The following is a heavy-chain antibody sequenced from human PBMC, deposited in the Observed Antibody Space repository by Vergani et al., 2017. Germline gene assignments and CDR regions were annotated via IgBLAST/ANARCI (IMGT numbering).Heavy chain of an antibody. CDR2: ISYDGSNK. J-gene: IGHJ6*02. V-gene: IGHV3-30*03. CDR1: GFTFSSYG. Sequence: QVQLVESGGGVVQPGRSLRLSCAASGFTFSSYGRHGVRQAPGKGLEWVAVISYDGSNKYYADSVKGRFTISRDKSKNTLYLQMNSVRAEDTAVYYCATPGGARGGQGTTVTVSS. CDR3: ATPGGAR. D-gene: IGHD3-10*01.